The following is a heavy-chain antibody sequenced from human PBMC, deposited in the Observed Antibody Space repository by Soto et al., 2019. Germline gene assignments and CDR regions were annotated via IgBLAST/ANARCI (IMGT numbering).Heavy chain of an antibody. CDR3: ARDTGWGLGY. V-gene: IGHV4-4*02. CDR2: IYYSGGT. J-gene: IGHJ4*02. Sequence: QVQLQESGPGLVRPSGTLSLTCAVSGDSINSNYCWTWVRQPPGKGLEWIAEIYYSGGTSYNPSLKSRVTISMDKPKNQFSLNLTSVTAADTAMYYCARDTGWGLGYWGQGTLVTVSS. D-gene: IGHD6-19*01. CDR1: GDSINSNYC.